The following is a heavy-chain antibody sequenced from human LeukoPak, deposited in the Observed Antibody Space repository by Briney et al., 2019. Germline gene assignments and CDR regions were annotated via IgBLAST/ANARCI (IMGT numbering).Heavy chain of an antibody. D-gene: IGHD3-10*01. V-gene: IGHV4-59*01. CDR3: ARSSAGPNRYFDY. CDR1: GGSINNYF. CDR2: IYRSGSA. Sequence: PSETLSLTCTVSGGSINNYFWSWIRQSPGKGLEWIGYIYRSGSANYNPSLYSRVTISVDTSRNQVSLKLSSVTAADTAVYFCARSSAGPNRYFDYWGQGTLVTVSS. J-gene: IGHJ4*02.